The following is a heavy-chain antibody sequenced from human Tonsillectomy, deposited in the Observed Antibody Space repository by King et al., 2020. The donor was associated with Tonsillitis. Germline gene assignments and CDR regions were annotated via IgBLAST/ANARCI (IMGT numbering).Heavy chain of an antibody. V-gene: IGHV3-20*04. CDR2: INWKGGDI. CDR3: AKNPWDSSRWD. Sequence: VQLVESGGGVVRPGGSLRLSCAASGFTFGHYGMSWVRQVPGKGLEWGSGINWKGGDIGSADSVKGRFTISRDNAKNSLYLQMNRLRAEDTALYYCAKNPWDSSRWDWGQGTLVTVSS. D-gene: IGHD6-19*01. J-gene: IGHJ4*02. CDR1: GFTFGHYG.